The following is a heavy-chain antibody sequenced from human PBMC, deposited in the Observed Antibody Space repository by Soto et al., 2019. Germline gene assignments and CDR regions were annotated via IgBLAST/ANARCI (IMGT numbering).Heavy chain of an antibody. CDR3: AKRGVDTFGLSY. V-gene: IGHV3-74*01. D-gene: IGHD3-10*01. CDR2: INTDGSST. J-gene: IGHJ4*02. CDR1: GFTFSSFW. Sequence: EVQLVESGGGLVQPGGSLRLSCAVSGFTFSSFWMHWVRQAPGEGLVWVSRINTDGSSTSYADSVKGRFTISRDNAKNTLYLQMNSLRVEDTAMYYCAKRGVDTFGLSYWGKGPLVTFSS.